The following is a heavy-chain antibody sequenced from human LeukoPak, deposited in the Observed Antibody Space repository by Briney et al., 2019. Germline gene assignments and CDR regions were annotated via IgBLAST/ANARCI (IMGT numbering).Heavy chain of an antibody. CDR2: IYNGGST. CDR3: ARVWELYYFDY. J-gene: IGHJ4*02. Sequence: GGSLRLSGAASGFTVSSNYMSWVRQAPGKGLEWVSIIYNGGSTYYADSVKGRFTISRDNSKNTLYLQMNSLRAEDTAVYYCARVWELYYFDYWGQGTLVTVSS. CDR1: GFTVSSNY. V-gene: IGHV3-53*01. D-gene: IGHD1-26*01.